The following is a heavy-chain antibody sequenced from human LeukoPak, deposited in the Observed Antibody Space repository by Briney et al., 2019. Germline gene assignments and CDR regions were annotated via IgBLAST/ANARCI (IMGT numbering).Heavy chain of an antibody. CDR2: MSPNSDNT. CDR3: VRGRRYCSGGSCYALLDY. V-gene: IGHV1-8*01. J-gene: IGHJ4*02. D-gene: IGHD2-15*01. Sequence: ASVKVSCKASGDTFTSSDINWVRQATGQGLEVVGWMSPNSDNTGFAQKFQGRVSMTRNTSITTAYMELSSLRSDDTAVYYCVRGRRYCSGGSCYALLDYWGQGTLVTVSS. CDR1: GDTFTSSD.